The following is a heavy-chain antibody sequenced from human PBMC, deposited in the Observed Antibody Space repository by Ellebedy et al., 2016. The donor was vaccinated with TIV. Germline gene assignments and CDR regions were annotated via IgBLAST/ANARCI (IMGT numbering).Heavy chain of an antibody. V-gene: IGHV4-39*07. CDR3: TTEKYNRWGYFGL. CDR2: IYYSGST. CDR1: GDSISSSSFF. D-gene: IGHD1-14*01. J-gene: IGHJ2*01. Sequence: MPSETLSLTCTVSGDSISSSSFFWGWIRQPPGKGLEWIGSIYYSGSTYYSPSLKSRVTISVDTSKNQFSLNLSSVTAADTAVYYCTTEKYNRWGYFGLWGRGTLVTVSS.